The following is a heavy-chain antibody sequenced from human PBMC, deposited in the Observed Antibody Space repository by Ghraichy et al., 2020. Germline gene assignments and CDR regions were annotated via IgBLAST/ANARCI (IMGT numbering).Heavy chain of an antibody. CDR1: GFTFSSYS. D-gene: IGHD3-9*01. CDR3: ARDTKPYYDILTGYYSYYYYGLDV. J-gene: IGHJ6*01. V-gene: IGHV3-48*02. Sequence: GGSLRLSCAASGFTFSSYSMNWVRRTPGKGLEWISYISGSSSSSTIYYKDSVKGRFTISRDNAKNSLYLQMNSLRDEDTAVYYCARDTKPYYDILTGYYSYYYYGLDVWGQGTTVTVSS. CDR2: ISGSSSSSTI.